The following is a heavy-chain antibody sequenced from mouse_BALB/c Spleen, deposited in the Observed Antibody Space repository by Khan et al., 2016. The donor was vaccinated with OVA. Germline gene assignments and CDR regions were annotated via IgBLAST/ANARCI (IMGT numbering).Heavy chain of an antibody. CDR2: INTYTGEP. V-gene: IGHV9-3-1*01. Sequence: QIQLVQSGPELKKPGETVKISCKASGYTLTNYGMNWVKQALGKGLQWMGWINTYTGEPTYAADFKGRIAFSLETSASTAYLQFNNLKNEDTATYFCARSNGNYWFAYWGQGTLVTVSA. CDR3: ARSNGNYWFAY. CDR1: GYTLTNYG. D-gene: IGHD2-1*01. J-gene: IGHJ3*01.